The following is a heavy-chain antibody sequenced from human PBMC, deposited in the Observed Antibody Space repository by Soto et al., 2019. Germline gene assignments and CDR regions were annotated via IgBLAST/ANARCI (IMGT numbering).Heavy chain of an antibody. Sequence: ASVRVSAPAARYSFTSYGIRWVRQAHRQGLEWMGWISADNGNTNSAQKLQGRVTMTTDTSTSTAYMELRSLRSDDTAVYYCAGLSGLRYFDWLLSDYGMDVWGQGTTVTVSS. D-gene: IGHD3-9*01. CDR1: RYSFTSYG. V-gene: IGHV1-18*04. CDR3: AGLSGLRYFDWLLSDYGMDV. J-gene: IGHJ6*02. CDR2: ISADNGNT.